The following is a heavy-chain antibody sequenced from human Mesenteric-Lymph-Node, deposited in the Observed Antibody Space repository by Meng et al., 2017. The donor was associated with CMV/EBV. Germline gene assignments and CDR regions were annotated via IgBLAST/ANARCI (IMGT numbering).Heavy chain of an antibody. V-gene: IGHV3-23*01. CDR1: GFTFSSYA. J-gene: IGHJ6*02. CDR2: ISGSGGST. D-gene: IGHD1-26*01. CDR3: AKEGESWELPQGDYYYYYGMDV. Sequence: GESLKISCAASGFTFSSYAMSWVRQAPGKGLEWVSAISGSGGSTYYADSVKGRFTISRDNSKNTLYLQMNSLRAEDTAVYYCAKEGESWELPQGDYYYYYGMDVWGQGTTVTVSS.